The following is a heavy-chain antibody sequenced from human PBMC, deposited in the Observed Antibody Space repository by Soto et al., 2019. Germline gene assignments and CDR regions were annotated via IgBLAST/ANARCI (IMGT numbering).Heavy chain of an antibody. CDR3: ARVEYSSSPIDY. Sequence: QVQLVQSGAEVKKPGASVKVSCKASGYTFTSYGISWVRQAPGQGLEWMGWISAYNGNTNYAQKLQGKVTITPDTYTSTGDMELRSLRSDDTAVYYCARVEYSSSPIDYWGQGTLVTVSS. V-gene: IGHV1-18*01. CDR2: ISAYNGNT. D-gene: IGHD6-6*01. CDR1: GYTFTSYG. J-gene: IGHJ4*02.